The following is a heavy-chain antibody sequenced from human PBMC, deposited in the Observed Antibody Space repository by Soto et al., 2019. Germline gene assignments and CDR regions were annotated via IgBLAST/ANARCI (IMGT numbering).Heavy chain of an antibody. D-gene: IGHD3-10*01. CDR2: ISSSSSYT. Sequence: PGWSLSLSCASSVFTFIDYYMNWIRQAPGKGLEWVSYISSSSSYTNYADSVKGRFTISRDNAKNSLYLQMNSLRAEDTAVYYCASEIINGMDVWGQGTTVTVSS. V-gene: IGHV3-11*06. J-gene: IGHJ6*02. CDR3: ASEIINGMDV. CDR1: VFTFIDYY.